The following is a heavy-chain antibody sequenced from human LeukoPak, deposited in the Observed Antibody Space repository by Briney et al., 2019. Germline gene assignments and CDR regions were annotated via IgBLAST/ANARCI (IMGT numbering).Heavy chain of an antibody. V-gene: IGHV3-43*02. CDR3: STWAFSHGLNV. CDR1: GFAFADYA. J-gene: IGHJ6*02. CDR2: IHADGGRT. D-gene: IGHD1-26*01. Sequence: GGSLRLSCAASGFAFADYAMHWVRQIPGKGLECVAHIHADGGRTFYADSVKGRFTVSRDNGKNSLFLQMDSLTSDDTALYYRSTWAFSHGLNVWGQGATVIVSS.